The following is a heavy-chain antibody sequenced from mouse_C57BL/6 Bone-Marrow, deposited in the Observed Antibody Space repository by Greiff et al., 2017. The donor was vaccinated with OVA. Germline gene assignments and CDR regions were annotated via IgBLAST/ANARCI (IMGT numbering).Heavy chain of an antibody. Sequence: EVQLQQSGPELVKPGASVKISCKASGYTFTDYYMNWVKQSHGKSLEWIGDINPNNGGTSYNQKFKGKATLTVDKSSSTAYMELRSLTSEDSAVYYRASYSNYRGYWGQGTTLTVSS. J-gene: IGHJ2*01. V-gene: IGHV1-26*01. CDR3: ASYSNYRGY. D-gene: IGHD2-5*01. CDR2: INPNNGGT. CDR1: GYTFTDYY.